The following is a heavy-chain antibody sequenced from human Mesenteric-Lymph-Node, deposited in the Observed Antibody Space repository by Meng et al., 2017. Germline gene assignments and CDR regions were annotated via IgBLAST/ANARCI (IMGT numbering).Heavy chain of an antibody. V-gene: IGHV4-4*02. Sequence: QGRLQGSGPGLVKPSGALSLPCAVFGGSIRSSTWWSWVRQPPGKGLEWIGEIYNRGSTNYNPSLKSRVTISVDKSKNQFSLKLSSVTAADTAVYYCARDPGTVTDYWGQGTLVTVSS. D-gene: IGHD4-17*01. CDR1: GGSIRSSTW. J-gene: IGHJ4*02. CDR3: ARDPGTVTDY. CDR2: IYNRGST.